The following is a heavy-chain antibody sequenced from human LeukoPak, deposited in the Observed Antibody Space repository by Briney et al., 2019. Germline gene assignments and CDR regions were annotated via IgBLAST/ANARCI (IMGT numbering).Heavy chain of an antibody. CDR2: ISSSSSTI. CDR1: GFTFSSYS. J-gene: IGHJ4*02. D-gene: IGHD6-13*01. Sequence: GGSLRLSCAASGFTFSSYSMNWVRQAPGKGLEWVSYISSSSSTIYYADSVKGRFTISRDNAKNSLYLQMNSLRAEDTAVYYCARYGSSWDYWGQGTLVTVSS. V-gene: IGHV3-48*04. CDR3: ARYGSSWDY.